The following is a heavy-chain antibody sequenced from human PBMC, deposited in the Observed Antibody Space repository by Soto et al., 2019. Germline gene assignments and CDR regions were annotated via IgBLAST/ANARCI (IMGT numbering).Heavy chain of an antibody. Sequence: SETLSLTCTVSGGSISSYYWSWIRQPPGKGLEWIGYIYYSGSTNYNPSLKSRVTISVDTSKNQFSLKLSSVTAADTAVYYCARRYGGGFDYWDQGTLVTVSS. D-gene: IGHD2-15*01. J-gene: IGHJ4*02. CDR3: ARRYGGGFDY. V-gene: IGHV4-59*08. CDR2: IYYSGST. CDR1: GGSISSYY.